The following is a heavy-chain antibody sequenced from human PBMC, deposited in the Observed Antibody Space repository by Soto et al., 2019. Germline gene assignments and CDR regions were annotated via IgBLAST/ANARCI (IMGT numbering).Heavy chain of an antibody. CDR3: ALPKNTLGWYNF. CDR2: INPNGGST. CDR1: GYTFTNYH. D-gene: IGHD6-19*01. V-gene: IGHV1-46*01. Sequence: ASVKGSCKTSGYTFTNYHVHWVRQAPGQGLERMGAINPNGGSTTYAQHLKGRVTMTRDSSTSTVYMEMGSLRSDDSAVYYCALPKNTLGWYNFWGQGTRVTESS. J-gene: IGHJ1*01.